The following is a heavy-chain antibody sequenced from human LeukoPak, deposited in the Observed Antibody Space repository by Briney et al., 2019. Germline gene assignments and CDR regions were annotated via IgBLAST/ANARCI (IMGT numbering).Heavy chain of an antibody. Sequence: TGGSLRLSCAASGFTFSSYAMSWVRQAPGKGLEWVSAISGSGGSTYYADSVKGRFTISRDNSKNTLYLQMNSLRAEDTAVYYCAKDGWSVASTRPKNMDVWGKGTTVTVSS. CDR3: AKDGWSVASTRPKNMDV. D-gene: IGHD6-19*01. CDR2: ISGSGGST. CDR1: GFTFSSYA. V-gene: IGHV3-23*01. J-gene: IGHJ6*03.